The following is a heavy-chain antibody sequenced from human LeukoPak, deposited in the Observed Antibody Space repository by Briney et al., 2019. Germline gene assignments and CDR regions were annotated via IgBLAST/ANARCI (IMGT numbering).Heavy chain of an antibody. V-gene: IGHV4-30-2*01. D-gene: IGHD3-10*01. CDR2: IYHSGST. Sequence: SQTLSLTCVVSGGSISGGGYSWSWIRQPPGKGLEWIGYIYHSGSTYYNPSLKSRVTISVDRSKNQSSLKLSSVTAADTAVYYCARAGESGGWHYWGQGTLVTVSS. J-gene: IGHJ4*02. CDR1: GGSISGGGYS. CDR3: ARAGESGGWHY.